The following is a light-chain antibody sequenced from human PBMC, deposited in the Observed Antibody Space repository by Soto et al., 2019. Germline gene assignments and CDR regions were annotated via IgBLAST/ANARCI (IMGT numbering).Light chain of an antibody. CDR2: KAS. V-gene: IGKV1-5*03. CDR3: QQYNTYPRT. Sequence: DIPMTQSPSTLSASVGDRVTITCRASQSISTWLAWYQQKAGKAPKLLIYKASSLEGGVPSRFSGSGSGTEFNITISSLQPDDFATYYCQQYNTYPRTFGGGTTVDIK. J-gene: IGKJ4*01. CDR1: QSISTW.